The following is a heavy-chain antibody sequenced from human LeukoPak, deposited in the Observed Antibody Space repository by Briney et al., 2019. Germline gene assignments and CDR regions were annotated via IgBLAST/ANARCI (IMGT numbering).Heavy chain of an antibody. CDR2: INQDGSET. J-gene: IGHJ6*02. V-gene: IGHV3-7*01. CDR3: ARAGGPHTVDV. CDR1: GFNFNLYW. D-gene: IGHD2-8*02. Sequence: GGSLRLSCAASGFNFNLYWMRWVRQDPGKGLEWVDNINQDGSETYYVDSVKGRLTISRDNAKNTLFLQMNSLRAEDTAVFYCARAGGPHTVDVWGQGTTVTVSS.